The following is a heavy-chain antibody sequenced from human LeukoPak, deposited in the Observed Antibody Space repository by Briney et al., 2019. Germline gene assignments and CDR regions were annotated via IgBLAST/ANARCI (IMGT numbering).Heavy chain of an antibody. Sequence: GESLKISCKGSGYSFSSYWIGWVRQMPGKGLEWMGMIYPGDSDTRYSPSFQCQVTISADKSISTAYLQWSSPKASDTAMYYCARRAYCGGDCYLDYWGQGTLVTVSS. CDR1: GYSFSSYW. CDR2: IYPGDSDT. V-gene: IGHV5-51*01. D-gene: IGHD2-21*02. J-gene: IGHJ4*02. CDR3: ARRAYCGGDCYLDY.